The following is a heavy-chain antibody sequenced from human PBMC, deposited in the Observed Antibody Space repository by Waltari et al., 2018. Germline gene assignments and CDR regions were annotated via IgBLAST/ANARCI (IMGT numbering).Heavy chain of an antibody. Sequence: VQLVQSGAEVRTPGSSVKVPCKASGGPFGGYGISWVRLVPGQRLEWMGVIIPMFGIPDYSQKFQGRLTITADESTSTVYMELSSLTSEDTAVYYCATHKLGVSQHYYHMDVWGKGTPVTISS. CDR2: IIPMFGIP. D-gene: IGHD7-27*01. J-gene: IGHJ6*03. V-gene: IGHV1-69*12. CDR3: ATHKLGVSQHYYHMDV. CDR1: GGPFGGYG.